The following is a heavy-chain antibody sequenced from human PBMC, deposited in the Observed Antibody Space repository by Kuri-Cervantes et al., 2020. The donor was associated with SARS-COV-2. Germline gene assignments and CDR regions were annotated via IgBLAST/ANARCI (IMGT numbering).Heavy chain of an antibody. CDR1: GFTFSNAW. V-gene: IGHV3-48*04. CDR2: IHNSLDVI. CDR3: TRDQRSGNMDV. Sequence: GGSLRLSCAASGFTFSNAWMNWVRQAPGKGLEWVSYIHNSLDVIYYADSVRGRFTISRDNARNSLYLQMNSLRVDDTAVYYCTRDQRSGNMDVWGQGTTVTVSS. D-gene: IGHD6-25*01. J-gene: IGHJ6*02.